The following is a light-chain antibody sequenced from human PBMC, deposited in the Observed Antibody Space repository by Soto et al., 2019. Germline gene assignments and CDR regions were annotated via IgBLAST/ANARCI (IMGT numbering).Light chain of an antibody. CDR2: DAS. CDR1: QSVSTY. J-gene: IGKJ1*01. V-gene: IGKV3-15*01. Sequence: EIVMTQSTATLSVSPGARATLSCRASQSVSTYLAWYQQKPGQAPRLLIYDASTRATGIPVRFSGSGSGTEFTLTISSLQSEDVGIYYCQQNKDWPGTFGQGTKVEVK. CDR3: QQNKDWPGT.